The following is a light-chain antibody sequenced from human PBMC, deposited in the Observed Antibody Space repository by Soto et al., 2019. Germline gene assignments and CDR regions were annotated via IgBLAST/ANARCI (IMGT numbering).Light chain of an antibody. CDR3: QQRSDSIT. CDR1: HSVTTH. Sequence: EIVLTQSPHTLSWSTGERATLSCWASHSVTTHLAWFQHRPGQTPRLLIYDASTRAPGIPARFSGRASGADFTLTISSLEPEDFAVYYCQQRSDSITFGQGTRLEIK. J-gene: IGKJ5*01. V-gene: IGKV3-11*01. CDR2: DAS.